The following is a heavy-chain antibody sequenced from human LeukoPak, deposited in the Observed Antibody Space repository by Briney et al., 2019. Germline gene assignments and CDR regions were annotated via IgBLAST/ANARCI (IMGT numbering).Heavy chain of an antibody. Sequence: SETLPLTCTVSGGSITGTSYYWAWIRQPPGKGLEWIGNLYSSGTTYYNPSLKSRVTISVDTSKNQFSLDLNSVTAADTAVYYCARRRRMVRGLCCFWDIWGQGTMVTVSS. D-gene: IGHD3-10*01. CDR1: GGSITGTSYY. CDR2: LYSSGTT. CDR3: ARRRRMVRGLCCFWDI. V-gene: IGHV4-39*01. J-gene: IGHJ3*02.